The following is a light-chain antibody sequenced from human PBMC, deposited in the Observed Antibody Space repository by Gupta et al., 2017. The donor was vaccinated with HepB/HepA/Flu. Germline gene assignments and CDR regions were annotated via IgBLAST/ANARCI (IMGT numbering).Light chain of an antibody. J-gene: IGKJ2*01. V-gene: IGKV1-39*01. CDR2: LVS. Sequence: DIQMAQSPSSLSASVGARVTLTCRSSQHIDKYVYWYRQRPGEAPQLLIYLVSSWKGGVPSRFSGSGSGTQFTLTINRLQPEDFGTYFCQQSNSTLFTFGQGTKVEIK. CDR1: QHIDKY. CDR3: QQSNSTLFT.